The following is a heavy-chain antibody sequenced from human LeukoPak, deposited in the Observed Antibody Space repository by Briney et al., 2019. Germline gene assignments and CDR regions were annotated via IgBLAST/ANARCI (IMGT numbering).Heavy chain of an antibody. Sequence: SVKVSCKASGGTFSSYAISWGRQAPGQGLEWMGRIIPIFGIANYAQKFQGRVTITADKSTSTAYMELSSLRSEDTAVYYCARGCSSTSCQEDYGGMDVWGQGTTVTVSS. D-gene: IGHD2-2*01. V-gene: IGHV1-69*04. CDR2: IIPIFGIA. CDR1: GGTFSSYA. CDR3: ARGCSSTSCQEDYGGMDV. J-gene: IGHJ6*02.